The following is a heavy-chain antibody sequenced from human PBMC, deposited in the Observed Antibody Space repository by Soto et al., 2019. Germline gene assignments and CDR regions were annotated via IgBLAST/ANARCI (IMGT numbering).Heavy chain of an antibody. D-gene: IGHD1-1*01. CDR3: ARELERFFDY. Sequence: QVQLVESGGGVVQPGRSLRLSCAASGFTFSSYAMHWVRQAPGKGLEWVAVIAYDGRNKYYADSVKGRFTISRDNSKNTLYLQMNSLRIEDTAVYYCARELERFFDYCGQGTLVTVSA. CDR1: GFTFSSYA. V-gene: IGHV3-30*04. CDR2: IAYDGRNK. J-gene: IGHJ4*02.